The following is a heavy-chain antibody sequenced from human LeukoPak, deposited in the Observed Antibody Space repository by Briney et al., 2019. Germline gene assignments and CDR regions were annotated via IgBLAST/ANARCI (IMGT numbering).Heavy chain of an antibody. V-gene: IGHV3-23*01. J-gene: IGHJ4*02. CDR1: GLTFSSYA. CDR2: ISGSSGSA. Sequence: GGSLRLSCAASGLTFSSYAMSWVRQAPGKGLEWVSGISGSSGSANYADSVKGRFTISRDNSKNTLYLQMNSLRAEDTAVYYCAKDLDRGPIYYGGKGGIDYWGQGTLVTVSS. D-gene: IGHD4-23*01. CDR3: AKDLDRGPIYYGGKGGIDY.